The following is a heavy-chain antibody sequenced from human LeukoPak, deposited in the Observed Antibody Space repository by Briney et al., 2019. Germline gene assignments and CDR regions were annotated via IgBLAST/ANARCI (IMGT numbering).Heavy chain of an antibody. CDR1: GGSISSGSYF. CDR2: VYSTGIT. CDR3: ARDLYSYMDV. Sequence: SETLSPTCTVSGGSISSGSYFWSWIRQPAGKGLEWIGRVYSTGITNYNPSLKSRVTISEDTSKNQFSLKLSSVTAADTAVYYCARDLYSYMDVWGKGTTVTISS. J-gene: IGHJ6*04. V-gene: IGHV4-61*10. D-gene: IGHD2-21*01.